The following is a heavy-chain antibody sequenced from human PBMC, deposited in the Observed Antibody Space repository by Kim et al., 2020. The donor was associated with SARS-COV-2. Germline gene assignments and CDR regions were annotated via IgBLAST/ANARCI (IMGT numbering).Heavy chain of an antibody. V-gene: IGHV4-39*07. D-gene: IGHD3-10*01. J-gene: IGHJ4*02. Sequence: SETLSLTCTVSGGSLTSTNYYWDWIRQSPGKGLEWIGSIYYSGTTYNQPSLRSRVTISLDTSKNQFSLRLTSVTDADTAVYYCANSLGFGFLKNWGQGSLVTVSS. CDR1: GGSLTSTNYY. CDR3: ANSLGFGFLKN. CDR2: IYYSGTT.